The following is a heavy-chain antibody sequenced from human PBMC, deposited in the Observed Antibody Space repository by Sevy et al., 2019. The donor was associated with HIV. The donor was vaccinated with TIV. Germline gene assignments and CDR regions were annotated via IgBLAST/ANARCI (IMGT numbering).Heavy chain of an antibody. D-gene: IGHD3-9*01. CDR3: AKDLRRGDILTGYLNY. V-gene: IGHV3-9*01. Sequence: GGSLRLSCTASGFKFDDYAMHWVRQPPGKGLEWVSGITWDGGRTGYADSVKGRFIISRDNTKSSLYLQMNSLRAEDTALYDCAKDLRRGDILTGYLNYWGQGILVTVSS. J-gene: IGHJ4*02. CDR1: GFKFDDYA. CDR2: ITWDGGRT.